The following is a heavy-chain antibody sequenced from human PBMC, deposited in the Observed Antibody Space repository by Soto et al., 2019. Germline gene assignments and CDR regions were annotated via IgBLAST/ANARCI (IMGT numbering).Heavy chain of an antibody. CDR2: ISSSGSTI. Sequence: PGGSLRLSFAASGFTFSSYEMNWVRQAPGKWLEWVSYISSSGSTIDYAYSVKGRFTISRDNANNSLYLQMNSLRAEDTAVYYCARSETTVVYFFDYWSQGTLVTVSS. D-gene: IGHD4-17*01. J-gene: IGHJ4*02. CDR1: GFTFSSYE. V-gene: IGHV3-48*03. CDR3: ARSETTVVYFFDY.